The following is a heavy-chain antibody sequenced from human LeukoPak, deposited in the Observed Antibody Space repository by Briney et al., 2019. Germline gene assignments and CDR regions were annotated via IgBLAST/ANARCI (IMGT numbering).Heavy chain of an antibody. J-gene: IGHJ4*02. CDR3: ARIRIGVAFFDY. Sequence: LSLTCTVSGGSISSGGYYWSWIRQAPGKGLEWVSSISSSSTYIYYADSVKGRFTISRDNAKNSLYLEMNSLRAEDTGVYYCARIRIGVAFFDYWGQGTLVTVSS. CDR1: GGSISSGGYY. V-gene: IGHV3-11*06. D-gene: IGHD6-19*01. CDR2: ISSSSTYI.